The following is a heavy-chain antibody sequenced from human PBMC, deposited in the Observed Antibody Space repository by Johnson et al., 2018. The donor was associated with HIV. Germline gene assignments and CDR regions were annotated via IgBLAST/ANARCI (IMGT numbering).Heavy chain of an antibody. D-gene: IGHD6-19*01. J-gene: IGHJ3*01. CDR1: GFTFSSYW. V-gene: IGHV3-7*05. Sequence: EQLVESGGGLVQPGGSLRLSCAASGFTFSSYWMSWVRQAPGKGLEWVANIKQDGSEKYYVDSVKGRFTISRDNAKNSLYLQMNSLRAEDTAVYYCARDAVIRSGCYHFDAFDVWGQGTMVTVSS. CDR3: ARDAVIRSGCYHFDAFDV. CDR2: IKQDGSEK.